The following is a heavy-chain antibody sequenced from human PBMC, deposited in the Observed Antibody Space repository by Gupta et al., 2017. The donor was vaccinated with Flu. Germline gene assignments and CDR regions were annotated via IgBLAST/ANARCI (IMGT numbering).Heavy chain of an antibody. CDR1: GFTFSNAW. J-gene: IGHJ4*02. CDR2: SKNEAEGGTV. D-gene: IGHD6-13*01. CDR3: TTGQL. Sequence: EVQLVDSGGDLVKPGGSLSLSCRGSGFTFSNAWICWVPLPPGKGLEWVGRSKNEAEGGTVHLATAVKDRFSVSRDDSESIVHVEMKSLKMEDSGVDYCTTGQLWGQGTPVTVSS. V-gene: IGHV3-15*05.